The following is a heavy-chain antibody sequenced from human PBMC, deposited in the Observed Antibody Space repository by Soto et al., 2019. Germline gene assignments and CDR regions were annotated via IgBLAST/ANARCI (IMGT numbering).Heavy chain of an antibody. V-gene: IGHV5-51*01. CDR3: ARHPSYYYDSSSDNAFDI. J-gene: IGHJ3*02. CDR1: GYSFTSYW. D-gene: IGHD3-22*01. Sequence: GESLKISCKGSGYSFTSYWIGWVRRMPGKGLEWMGIIYPGDSDTRYSPSFQGQVTISADKSISTAYLQWSSLKASDTAMYYCARHPSYYYDSSSDNAFDIWGQGTMVTVSS. CDR2: IYPGDSDT.